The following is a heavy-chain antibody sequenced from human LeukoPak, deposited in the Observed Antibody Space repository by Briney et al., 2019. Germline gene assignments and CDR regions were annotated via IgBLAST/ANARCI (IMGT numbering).Heavy chain of an antibody. CDR3: TTGPSYGYEW. J-gene: IGHJ4*02. V-gene: IGHV3-74*01. D-gene: IGHD5-18*01. Sequence: GGSLRLPCAASGSTFSRYWMHWVRHAPGKGLVWVSLVKSDGITTIYADSVKGRFTISRDNAKRTLYLQMNSLRAEDTAVYYCTTGPSYGYEWWGQGALVTVSS. CDR2: VKSDGITT. CDR1: GSTFSRYW.